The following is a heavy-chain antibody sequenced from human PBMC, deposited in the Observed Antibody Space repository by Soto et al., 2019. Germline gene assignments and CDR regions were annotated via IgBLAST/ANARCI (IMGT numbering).Heavy chain of an antibody. Sequence: ASVKVSCKASGYTFTNYDINWVRQTTRQGLEWIRWMNPNSGDTGYAQKFQGRVTMTRNTAISTAYMELSSLTFEDTANYSCARAPRNWGFDFWGLGTLVTVSS. CDR3: ARAPRNWGFDF. D-gene: IGHD7-27*01. V-gene: IGHV1-8*01. J-gene: IGHJ4*02. CDR2: MNPNSGDT. CDR1: GYTFTNYD.